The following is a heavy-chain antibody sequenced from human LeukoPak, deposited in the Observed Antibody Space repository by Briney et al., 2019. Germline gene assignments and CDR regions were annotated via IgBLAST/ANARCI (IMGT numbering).Heavy chain of an antibody. V-gene: IGHV4-4*02. Sequence: SGTLSLTCAVSGGSISSNNWWGWVRQPPGKGLEWIGEIYHSGSPNYNPSLKSRVTISVDKSRNHFSLNLSSVTAADTAVYYCARRGDGGRSFDYWGQGTLVTVSS. D-gene: IGHD4-23*01. CDR3: ARRGDGGRSFDY. CDR2: IYHSGSP. J-gene: IGHJ4*02. CDR1: GGSISSNNW.